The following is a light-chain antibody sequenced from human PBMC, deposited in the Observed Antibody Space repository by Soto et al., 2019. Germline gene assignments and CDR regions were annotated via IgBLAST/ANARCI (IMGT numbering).Light chain of an antibody. V-gene: IGLV1-40*01. J-gene: IGLJ2*01. CDR3: QSYDNSLSGRVV. Sequence: QSVLTQPPSVSGAPGQRVTISCSGSSSNIGAGYEVHWYQQLPGTAPKLLIYGNTNLPSGVPDRFSGSKSGTSASLAITGLQAEDVADYYCQSYDNSLSGRVVFGGGTKLTVL. CDR1: SSNIGAGYE. CDR2: GNT.